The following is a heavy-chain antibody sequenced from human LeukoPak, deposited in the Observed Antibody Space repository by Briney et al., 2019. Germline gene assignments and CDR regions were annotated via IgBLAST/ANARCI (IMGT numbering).Heavy chain of an antibody. D-gene: IGHD3-22*01. V-gene: IGHV1-18*01. CDR1: GYTFTSSG. Sequence: ASVKVSCKASGYTFTSSGISWVRQAPGHGLEWMGWISAYNGNTNYAQKLQGRVTMTTDTSTSTAYMGLRSLRSDDTAVYYCARSGSHLDYDSSGDYWGQGTLVTVSS. CDR2: ISAYNGNT. J-gene: IGHJ4*02. CDR3: ARSGSHLDYDSSGDY.